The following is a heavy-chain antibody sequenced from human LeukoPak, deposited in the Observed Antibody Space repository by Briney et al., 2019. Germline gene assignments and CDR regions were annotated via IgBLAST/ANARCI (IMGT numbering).Heavy chain of an antibody. V-gene: IGHV4-31*03. CDR2: IYYSGST. CDR3: AVGLGGVIANDAFDI. J-gene: IGHJ3*02. Sequence: PSETLSLTCTVSGGSISSGGYYRSWIRQHPGKGLEWIGYIYYSGSTYYNPSLKSRVTISVDTSKNQFSLKLSSVTAADTAVYYCAVGLGGVIANDAFDIWGQGTMVTVSS. CDR1: GGSISSGGYY. D-gene: IGHD3-16*02.